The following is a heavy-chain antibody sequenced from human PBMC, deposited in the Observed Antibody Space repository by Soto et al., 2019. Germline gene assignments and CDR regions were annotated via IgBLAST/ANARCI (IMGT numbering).Heavy chain of an antibody. CDR1: GFTFSSYI. V-gene: IGHV3-21*01. D-gene: IGHD2-21*02. Sequence: GGSLRLSCAASGFTFSSYIMHWVRQSPGKGLEWVSSIGTRSDIYYADSVKGRFTISRDNAKNSLSPQMNSMTAEDTAVYYCAREETAWPLAYGLDVWGQGTTVTVSS. J-gene: IGHJ6*02. CDR2: IGTRSDI. CDR3: AREETAWPLAYGLDV.